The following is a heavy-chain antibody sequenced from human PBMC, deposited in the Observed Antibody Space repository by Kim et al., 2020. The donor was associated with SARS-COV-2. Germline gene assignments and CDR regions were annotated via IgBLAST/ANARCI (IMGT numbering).Heavy chain of an antibody. CDR2: IDPSDSYT. J-gene: IGHJ6*02. Sequence: GESLKISCKGSGYSFTSYWISWVRQMPGKGLEWMGRIDPSDSYTNYSPSFQGHVTISADKSISTAYLQWSSLKASDTAMYYCARHPGRFGYCSSTSCYAGSGRGMDVWGQGTTVTVSS. D-gene: IGHD2-2*03. V-gene: IGHV5-10-1*01. CDR1: GYSFTSYW. CDR3: ARHPGRFGYCSSTSCYAGSGRGMDV.